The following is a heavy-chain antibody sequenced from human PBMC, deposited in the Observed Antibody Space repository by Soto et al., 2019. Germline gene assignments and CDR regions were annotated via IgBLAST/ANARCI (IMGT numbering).Heavy chain of an antibody. CDR2: INGRGDRT. Sequence: EMQMMELGGGLVKAGGSLRLSCAASGFPSDTYDMSWVRQAPGKGLEWVSGINGRGDRTFVADSVKGSFSISSDSSKDTVYLQMSSLRPEDTAVYYSAKEGWGGSYEPYFDYWGQGTVVTVSS. J-gene: IGHJ4*02. CDR3: AKEGWGGSYEPYFDY. D-gene: IGHD1-26*01. V-gene: IGHV3-23*01. CDR1: GFPSDTYD.